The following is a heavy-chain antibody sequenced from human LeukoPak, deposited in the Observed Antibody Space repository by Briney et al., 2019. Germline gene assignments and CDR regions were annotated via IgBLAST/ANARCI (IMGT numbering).Heavy chain of an antibody. CDR2: ISGSGGST. V-gene: IGHV3-23*01. CDR1: GFTFSSYW. Sequence: GGSLRLSCAASGFTFSSYWMSWVRQAPGKGLEWVSTISGSGGSTYYADSVKGRFTISRDNSKNTLYLQMNSLRVEDAAVYYCAKDGYSSIPGFHFEYWGQGTPVTVSS. J-gene: IGHJ4*02. CDR3: AKDGYSSIPGFHFEY. D-gene: IGHD6-13*01.